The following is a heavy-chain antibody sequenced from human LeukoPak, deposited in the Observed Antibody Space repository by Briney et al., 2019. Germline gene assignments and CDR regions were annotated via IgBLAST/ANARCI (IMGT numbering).Heavy chain of an antibody. CDR3: ARGGDYSSDDWYFDL. J-gene: IGHJ2*01. D-gene: IGHD4-17*01. CDR1: GGPISSSNW. V-gene: IGHV4-4*02. CDR2: IYHSGST. Sequence: ASGTLSLTCAVSGGPISSSNWWSWVRQPPGKGLEWIGEIYHSGSTNYNPSLKRRVTISVDKSKNQFPLTLSSVTAADTAVYYCARGGDYSSDDWYFDLWGRGTLVTVSS.